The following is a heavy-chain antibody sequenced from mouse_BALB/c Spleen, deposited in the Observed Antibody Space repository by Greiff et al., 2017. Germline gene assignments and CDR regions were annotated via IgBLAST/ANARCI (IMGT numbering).Heavy chain of an antibody. V-gene: IGHV1-63*02. D-gene: IGHD1-1*01. Sequence: QVQLQQSGAELVRPGTSVKISCKASGYTFTNYWLGWVKQRPGHGLEWIGDIYPGGGYTNYNEKFKGKATLTADTSSSTAYMQLSSLTSEDSAVYFCARNYYGRSHRDYWGQGTTLTVSS. CDR3: ARNYYGRSHRDY. CDR1: GYTFTNYW. CDR2: IYPGGGYT. J-gene: IGHJ2*01.